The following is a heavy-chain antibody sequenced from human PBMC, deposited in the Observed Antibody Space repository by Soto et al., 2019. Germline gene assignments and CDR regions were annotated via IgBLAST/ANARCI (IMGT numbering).Heavy chain of an antibody. CDR3: AKSPQWLVRCADE. CDR1: GFTFSSYG. D-gene: IGHD6-19*01. Sequence: PGGSLRLSCAASGFTFSSYGMHWVRQAPGKGLEWVAVISYDGSNKYYADSVKGRFTISRDNSKNTLYLQMNSLRAEDTAVYYCAKSPQWLVRCADEWGQGTLVTVSS. CDR2: ISYDGSNK. V-gene: IGHV3-30*18. J-gene: IGHJ4*02.